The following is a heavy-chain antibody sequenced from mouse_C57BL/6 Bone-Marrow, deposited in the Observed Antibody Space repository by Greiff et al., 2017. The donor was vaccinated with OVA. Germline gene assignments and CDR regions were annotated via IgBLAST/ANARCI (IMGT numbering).Heavy chain of an antibody. CDR3: EREDDGYPFDD. CDR1: GYTFTSYW. Sequence: QVQLQQPGAELVKPGASVKLSCKASGYTFTSYWMQWVKQRPGQGLEWIGEIDPSDSYTNYNQKFKGKATLTVDTSSSTAYMQLSSLTSEDAAVYYCEREDDGYPFDDWGQGTTLTVSS. V-gene: IGHV1-50*01. J-gene: IGHJ2*01. CDR2: IDPSDSYT. D-gene: IGHD2-3*01.